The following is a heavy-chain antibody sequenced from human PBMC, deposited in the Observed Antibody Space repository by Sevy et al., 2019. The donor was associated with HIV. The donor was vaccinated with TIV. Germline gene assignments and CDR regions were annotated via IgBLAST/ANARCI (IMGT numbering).Heavy chain of an antibody. V-gene: IGHV1-2*02. D-gene: IGHD6-13*01. CDR1: GYTFTDYY. CDR2: INPNTGGT. J-gene: IGHJ4*02. CDR3: ARDERTASGMGYFDN. Sequence: ASVKVSCKASGYTFTDYYMHWVRQAPGQGLEWMGWINPNTGGTNYAQKFQGRVTLTRDTSITTAYMELSRLRSDDTAFYYCARDERTASGMGYFDNWSQGTLVTVSS.